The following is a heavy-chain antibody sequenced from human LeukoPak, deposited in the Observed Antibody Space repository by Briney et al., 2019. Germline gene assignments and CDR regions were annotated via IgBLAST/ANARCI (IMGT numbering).Heavy chain of an antibody. CDR3: AKHANPVLGSKYILDY. CDR1: GGSISSNY. D-gene: IGHD2-15*01. Sequence: SETLSLTCTVSGGSISSNYWSWIRQPPGKGLEWIGYIHYSGRTNYNASLKSRVTISVDTSKNHFSLKLRSVTAADTAVYYCAKHANPVLGSKYILDYWGQGTLVTVSS. CDR2: IHYSGRT. V-gene: IGHV4-59*01. J-gene: IGHJ4*02.